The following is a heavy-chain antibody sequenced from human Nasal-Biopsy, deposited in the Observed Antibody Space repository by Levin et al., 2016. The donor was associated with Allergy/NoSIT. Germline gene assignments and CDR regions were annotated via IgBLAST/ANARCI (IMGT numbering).Heavy chain of an antibody. V-gene: IGHV4-59*08. CDR2: ILYSGTST. CDR3: ARHRPSHFDFL. J-gene: IGHJ4*02. CDR1: GASISGYY. Sequence: SETLSLTCTVSGASISGYYCSWVRQPPGKGLEWIGYILYSGTSTSSNPSLKSRLTMSVDTSKNQFSLTLSSVTAADTAVYYCARHRPSHFDFLWGQGTLVTVSS. D-gene: IGHD3-9*01.